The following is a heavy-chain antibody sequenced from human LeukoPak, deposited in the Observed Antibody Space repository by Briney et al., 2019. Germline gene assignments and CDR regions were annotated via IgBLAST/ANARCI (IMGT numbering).Heavy chain of an antibody. J-gene: IGHJ3*02. CDR1: GGSFSGYY. D-gene: IGHD3-10*01. V-gene: IGHV4-34*12. Sequence: SETLSLTCAVYGGSFSGYYWSWIRQPPGKGLEWIGNIFYSGSTYYSPSFKSRVTISLGTSRNQFSLKVNSVTAADTAVYYCAKSNGYGLVDIWGQGTMVTVSS. CDR2: IFYSGST. CDR3: AKSNGYGLVDI.